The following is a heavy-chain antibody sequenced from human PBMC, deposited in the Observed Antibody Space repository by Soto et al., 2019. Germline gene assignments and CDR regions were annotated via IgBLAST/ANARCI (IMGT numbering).Heavy chain of an antibody. CDR2: IYYTGST. D-gene: IGHD2-21*02. V-gene: IGHV4-31*03. Sequence: PSETLSLTCNVSGDSINSGGYYWSWIRQHPGKGLEWIGYIYYTGSTYYNPSVKSRVAISVDTSKNQFSLRLSSVTAADTAVYYCAREGGGLHYLDSWGQGALVTVSS. J-gene: IGHJ4*02. CDR3: AREGGGLHYLDS. CDR1: GDSINSGGYY.